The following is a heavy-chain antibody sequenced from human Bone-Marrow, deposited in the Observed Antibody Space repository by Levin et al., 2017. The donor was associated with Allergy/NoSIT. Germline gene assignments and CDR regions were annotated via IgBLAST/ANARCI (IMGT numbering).Heavy chain of an antibody. Sequence: SVKVSCKASGGTFSSYAISWVRQAPGQGLEWMGGIIPIFGTANYAQKFQGRVTITADESTSTAYMELSSLRSEDTAVYYCARIMNVDIVATIEGWFDPWGQGTLVTVSS. CDR2: IIPIFGTA. CDR1: GGTFSSYA. D-gene: IGHD5-12*01. V-gene: IGHV1-69*13. CDR3: ARIMNVDIVATIEGWFDP. J-gene: IGHJ5*02.